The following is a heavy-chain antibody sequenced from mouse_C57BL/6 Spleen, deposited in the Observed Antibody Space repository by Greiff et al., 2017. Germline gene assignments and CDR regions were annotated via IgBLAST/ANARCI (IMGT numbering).Heavy chain of an antibody. V-gene: IGHV1-85*01. CDR2: IYPRDGST. Sequence: VQLQESGPELVKPGASVKLSCKASGYTFTSYDINWVKQRPGQGLEWIGWIYPRDGSTKYNEKFKGKATLTVDTSSSTAYMELHSLTSEDSAVYFCARYYYGSRGDAWFAYWGQGTLVTVSA. CDR3: ARYYYGSRGDAWFAY. D-gene: IGHD1-1*01. CDR1: GYTFTSYD. J-gene: IGHJ3*01.